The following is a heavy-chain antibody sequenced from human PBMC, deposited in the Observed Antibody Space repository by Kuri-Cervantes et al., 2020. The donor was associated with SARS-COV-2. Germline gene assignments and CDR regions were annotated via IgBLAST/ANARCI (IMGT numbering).Heavy chain of an antibody. CDR3: ARVEGWLQSQGPFDY. V-gene: IGHV1-69*04. CDR2: IIPILGIA. Sequence: SVKVSCKASGGTFSSYAISWVRQAPGQGLEWMGRIIPILGIANYAQKFQGRVTITADESTSTAYVELSSLRSEDTTVYYCARVEGWLQSQGPFDYWGQGTLVTVSS. CDR1: GGTFSSYA. J-gene: IGHJ4*02. D-gene: IGHD5-24*01.